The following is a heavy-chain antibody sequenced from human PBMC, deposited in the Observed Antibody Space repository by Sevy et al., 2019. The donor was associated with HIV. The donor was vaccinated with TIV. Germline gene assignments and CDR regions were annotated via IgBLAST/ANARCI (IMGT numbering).Heavy chain of an antibody. Sequence: GGSLRLSCTASGFTFGDYAMSWFRQAPGRGLEWVGFIRSETYGETTEYAASVKGSVTVSRDDSKSIVYLQMNSPKTEDTAVYYCTRRASRVYGDHLNLYWGQGTLVTVSS. D-gene: IGHD2-21*02. CDR1: GFTFGDYA. J-gene: IGHJ4*02. CDR2: IRSETYGETT. CDR3: TRRASRVYGDHLNLY. V-gene: IGHV3-49*03.